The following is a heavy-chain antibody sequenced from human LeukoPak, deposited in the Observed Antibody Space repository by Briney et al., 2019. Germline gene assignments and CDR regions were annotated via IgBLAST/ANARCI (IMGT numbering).Heavy chain of an antibody. J-gene: IGHJ5*02. Sequence: GGSLRLSCAASGFTFSSYSINWVRQAPGKGLEWVSSISSSSSYIYYVDSVKGRFTISRDNAKNSLYLQMNSLRAEDTAVYYCARATQYCSSGSCYDTWFDPWGQGTLVTVSS. CDR2: ISSSSSYI. CDR3: ARATQYCSSGSCYDTWFDP. CDR1: GFTFSSYS. D-gene: IGHD2-15*01. V-gene: IGHV3-21*01.